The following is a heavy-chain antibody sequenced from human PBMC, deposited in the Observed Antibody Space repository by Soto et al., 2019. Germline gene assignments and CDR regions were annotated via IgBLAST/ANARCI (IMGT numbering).Heavy chain of an antibody. Sequence: ASVKVSCKASGYTFTSYGISWVRQAPGQGLEWMGWISAYNGNTNYAQKLQGRVTMTTDTSTSIAYMELRSLRSDDTAVYYCARSGRIVVVPAAIYVYYYYGMDVWGQGTTVTVS. CDR1: GYTFTSYG. D-gene: IGHD2-2*01. CDR3: ARSGRIVVVPAAIYVYYYYGMDV. V-gene: IGHV1-18*01. CDR2: ISAYNGNT. J-gene: IGHJ6*02.